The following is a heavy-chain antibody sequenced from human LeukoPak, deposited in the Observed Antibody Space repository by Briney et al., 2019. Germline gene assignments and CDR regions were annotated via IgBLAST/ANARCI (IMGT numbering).Heavy chain of an antibody. Sequence: GASVKVSCKASGYTFRNYGITWVRQAPGQGLEWMGWIGTYNGNTDYAQKFQGRVIMTADTSTTTAHMELRSLRSDDTAVYYCARGRLKRVPFTKVAGALDYWGQGTRVTDSS. D-gene: IGHD6-19*01. J-gene: IGHJ4*02. CDR2: IGTYNGNT. V-gene: IGHV1-18*01. CDR3: ARGRLKRVPFTKVAGALDY. CDR1: GYTFRNYG.